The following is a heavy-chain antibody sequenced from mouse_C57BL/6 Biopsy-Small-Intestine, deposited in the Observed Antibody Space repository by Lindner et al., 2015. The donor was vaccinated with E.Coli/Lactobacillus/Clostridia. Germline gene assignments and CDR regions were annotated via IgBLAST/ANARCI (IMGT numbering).Heavy chain of an antibody. J-gene: IGHJ2*01. CDR1: GYSITSGYY. V-gene: IGHV3-6*01. CDR3: ARGLGRYYFDY. CDR2: ISYDGSN. Sequence: VQLQESGPGLVKSSQSLSLTCSVTGYSITSGYYWNWIRQFPGNKLEWMGYISYDGSNNYNPSLKNRISITRDTSENQFFLKLNSVTTEDTATYYCARGLGRYYFDYWGQGTTLTVSS. D-gene: IGHD4-1*01.